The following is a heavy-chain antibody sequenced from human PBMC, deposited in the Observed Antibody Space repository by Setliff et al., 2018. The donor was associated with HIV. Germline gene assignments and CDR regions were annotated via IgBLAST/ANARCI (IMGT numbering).Heavy chain of an antibody. J-gene: IGHJ6*03. V-gene: IGHV4-59*01. CDR3: AREFSERSPNPDHYYYYMDV. CDR2: IRHSGYT. Sequence: NPSETLSLTCNVSGGSIGSYHWAWIRQSPGKGLEYIGNIRHSGYTNYNPSLKSRLNMSVDTSNYQISLKLTAVTAADTAVYYCAREFSERSPNPDHYYYYMDVWG. CDR1: GGSIGSYH. D-gene: IGHD6-19*01.